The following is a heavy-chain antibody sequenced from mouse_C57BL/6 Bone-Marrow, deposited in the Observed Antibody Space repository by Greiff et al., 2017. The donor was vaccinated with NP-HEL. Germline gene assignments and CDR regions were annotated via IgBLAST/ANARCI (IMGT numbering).Heavy chain of an antibody. CDR1: GFTFSDYY. CDR3: ARQGVYY. J-gene: IGHJ3*01. V-gene: IGHV5-12*01. CDR2: ISNGGGST. Sequence: EVKLVESGGGLVQPGGSLKLSCAASGFTFSDYYMYWVRQTPEKRLEWVAYISNGGGSTYYPDTVKGRFTISRDNAKNTLYLQMSRLKSEDTAMYYCARQGVYYWGQGTLVTVSA. D-gene: IGHD2-1*01.